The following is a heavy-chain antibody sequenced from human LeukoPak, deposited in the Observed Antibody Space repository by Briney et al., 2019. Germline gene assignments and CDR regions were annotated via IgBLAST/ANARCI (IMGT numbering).Heavy chain of an antibody. CDR2: LSDSGGST. D-gene: IGHD2-15*01. J-gene: IGHJ4*02. CDR1: GFTFSSYA. V-gene: IGHV3-23*01. CDR3: ATSFAGINTPFDY. Sequence: PGGSLRLSCAASGFTFSSYAMSWVRQAPGKGLEWVSSLSDSGGSTYYADSVKGRFTISRDNSKNTLYLQMNSLRAEDTAVYYCATSFAGINTPFDYWGQGTLVTVSS.